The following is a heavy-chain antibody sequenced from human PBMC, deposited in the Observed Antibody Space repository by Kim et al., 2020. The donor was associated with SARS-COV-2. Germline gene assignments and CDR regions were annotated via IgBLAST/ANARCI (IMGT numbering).Heavy chain of an antibody. Sequence: SVKVSCKASGYTFGDYTITWVRQAPGQGLEWVGRIIPILGRPNYAQKLQGRVTITADKSTSTAYMELVGLKSEDTALYFCVRNVAEPSYVGSFFDYFDHWGQGTLVTVSS. J-gene: IGHJ4*02. CDR2: IIPILGRP. CDR1: GYTFGDYT. CDR3: VRNVAEPSYVGSFFDYFDH. V-gene: IGHV1-69*02. D-gene: IGHD3-10*01.